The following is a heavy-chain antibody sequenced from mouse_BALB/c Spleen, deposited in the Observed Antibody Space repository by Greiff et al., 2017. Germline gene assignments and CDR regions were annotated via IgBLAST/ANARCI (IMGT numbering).Heavy chain of an antibody. CDR2: IYPGNVNT. CDR3: ASNYRYDGGFDY. D-gene: IGHD2-14*01. CDR1: GYTFTSYY. Sequence: QVQLQQSGPELVKPGASVRISCKASGYTFTSYYIHWVKQRPGQGLEWIGWIYPGNVNTKYNEKFKGKATLTADKSSSTAYMQLSSLTSEDSAVYFCASNYRYDGGFDYWGQGTTLTVSS. V-gene: IGHV1S56*01. J-gene: IGHJ2*01.